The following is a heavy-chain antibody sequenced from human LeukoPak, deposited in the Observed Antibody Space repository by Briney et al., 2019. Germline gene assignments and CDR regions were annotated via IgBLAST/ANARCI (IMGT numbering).Heavy chain of an antibody. Sequence: GGSLRLSCAASGFTFSSYAMHWVRQAPGKGLEWVTFIRYDGSNKYYADSVKGRFTISRDNSKNTLYLQMNSLRAEDTAVYYCAKDFVVVPGNVNYFDYWGQGTLVTVSS. D-gene: IGHD2-21*02. J-gene: IGHJ4*02. CDR1: GFTFSSYA. CDR2: IRYDGSNK. CDR3: AKDFVVVPGNVNYFDY. V-gene: IGHV3-30*02.